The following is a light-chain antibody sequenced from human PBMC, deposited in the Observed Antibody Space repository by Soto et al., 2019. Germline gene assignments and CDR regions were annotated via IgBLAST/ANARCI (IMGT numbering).Light chain of an antibody. CDR1: QSISNN. CDR2: GAS. J-gene: IGKJ2*03. V-gene: IGKV3-15*01. CDR3: QQYHYWPPAYS. Sequence: EIVVTQSPATLSVSPGERATLSCRASQSISNNLAWYQQKRAQAPRLLIYGASTRATGIPARFSGSGSGTEFTLTISSLQSEYFAVYYCQQYHYWPPAYSFGQGTQLEIK.